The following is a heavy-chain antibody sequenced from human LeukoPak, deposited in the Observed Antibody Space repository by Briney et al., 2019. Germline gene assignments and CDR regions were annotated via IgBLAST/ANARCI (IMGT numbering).Heavy chain of an antibody. Sequence: SETLSLTCAVYGGSLSGYYWSWIRQPPGKGLEWIGEINHSGSTNYNPSLKSRVTISVDTSKNQFSLKLSSVTAADTAVYYCARGRVRGYYYYYYMDVWGKGTTVTVSS. J-gene: IGHJ6*03. CDR3: ARGRVRGYYYYYYMDV. CDR2: INHSGST. D-gene: IGHD4-11*01. V-gene: IGHV4-34*01. CDR1: GGSLSGYY.